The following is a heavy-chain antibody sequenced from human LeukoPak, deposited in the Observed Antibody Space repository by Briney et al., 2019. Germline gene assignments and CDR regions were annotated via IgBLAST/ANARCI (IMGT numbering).Heavy chain of an antibody. CDR1: GFTFSSYW. J-gene: IGHJ4*02. CDR2: INQDGSEK. CDR3: ERRRGDYVWGSYRYMTIYYFDY. V-gene: IGHV3-7*01. Sequence: GGSLRLSCAASGFTFSSYWMSWVRQAPGKGLEWVSNINQDGSEKYYVDSVKGRFTISRDNAKNSLYLQMNSLRAEETAVYYCERRRGDYVWGSYRYMTIYYFDYWGKGNLLTVS. D-gene: IGHD3-16*02.